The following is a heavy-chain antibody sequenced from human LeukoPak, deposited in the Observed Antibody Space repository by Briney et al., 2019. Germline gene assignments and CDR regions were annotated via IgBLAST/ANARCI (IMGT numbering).Heavy chain of an antibody. J-gene: IGHJ4*02. CDR2: IYYSGST. CDR3: ARETCSGGSCFQFDF. D-gene: IGHD2-15*01. Sequence: KPSETLSLXCTVSGDSISNYYWRWIRQSPGKELEWIGYIYYSGSTNYNPSLKSRVTISVDTSKNQFSLKLSSVTAADTAVYYCARETCSGGSCFQFDFWGQGTLVTVSS. V-gene: IGHV4-59*01. CDR1: GDSISNYY.